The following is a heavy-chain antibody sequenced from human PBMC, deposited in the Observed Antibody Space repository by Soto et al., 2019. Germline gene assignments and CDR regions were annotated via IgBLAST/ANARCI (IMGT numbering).Heavy chain of an antibody. D-gene: IGHD1-26*01. Sequence: PSETLSLTCTVSGGSVSSGSYYWSWIRQPPGKGLEWIGYIYYSGSTNYNPSLKSRVTISVDTSKNQFSLKLSSVTAADTAVYYCARLRSGSYAPFDYWGQGTLVTVSS. CDR2: IYYSGST. V-gene: IGHV4-61*01. CDR1: GGSVSSGSYY. CDR3: ARLRSGSYAPFDY. J-gene: IGHJ4*02.